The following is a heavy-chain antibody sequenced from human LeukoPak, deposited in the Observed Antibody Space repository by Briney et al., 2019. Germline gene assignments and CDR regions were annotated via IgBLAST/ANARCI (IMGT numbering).Heavy chain of an antibody. CDR3: AKGGIAAAAPDY. CDR1: GFTFSSYG. D-gene: IGHD6-13*01. V-gene: IGHV3-30*18. Sequence: GRSLRLSCADSGFTFSSYGMQWVRQAPGKGLEWVAVISYDGSNKYYADSVKGRFTISRDNSKNTLYLQMNSLRAEDTAAYYCAKGGIAAAAPDYWGQGTLVTVSS. J-gene: IGHJ4*02. CDR2: ISYDGSNK.